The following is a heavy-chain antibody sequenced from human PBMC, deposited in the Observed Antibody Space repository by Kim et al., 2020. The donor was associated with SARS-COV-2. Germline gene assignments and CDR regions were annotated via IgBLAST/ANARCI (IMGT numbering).Heavy chain of an antibody. V-gene: IGHV3-23*01. CDR3: AKSQADSSSWYQGIDY. J-gene: IGHJ4*02. CDR1: GFTFSSYA. Sequence: GGSLRLSCAASGFTFSSYAMSWVRQAPGKGLEWVSAISGGGSNTYYADSVKGRFTISRDNSKNTLYLQMNSLRAEDTAVYYCAKSQADSSSWYQGIDYWGQGTLVTVSS. CDR2: ISGGGSNT. D-gene: IGHD6-13*01.